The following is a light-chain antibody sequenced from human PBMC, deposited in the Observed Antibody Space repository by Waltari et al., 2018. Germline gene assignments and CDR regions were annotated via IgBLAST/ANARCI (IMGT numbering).Light chain of an antibody. V-gene: IGLV2-23*01. CDR2: AGF. CDR3: CSYAGRGTYV. Sequence: QSALTQPASVSGTPGQSITISCSGTTSDVGSYDLVSWYQQHPGEAPKLLICAGFKRPPDPSSRFSGAKSVSTASLTISGLQPEDEADYYCCSYAGRGTYVFGSGTKVTVL. CDR1: TSDVGSYDL. J-gene: IGLJ1*01.